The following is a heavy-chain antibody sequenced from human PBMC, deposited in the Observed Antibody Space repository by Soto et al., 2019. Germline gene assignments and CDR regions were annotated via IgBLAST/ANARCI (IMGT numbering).Heavy chain of an antibody. V-gene: IGHV1-8*01. CDR1: GYTFTRYD. J-gene: IGHJ5*02. Sequence: QVQLVQSGAEVKKPGASVKVSCKASGYTFTRYDINWVRQATGQGLEWMGWMNPNSGNTGYAQKFQGRVTMTRNTSISTAYMELSSLRSEDTAVYYCARDDFWSGYYDQRFDPWGQGTLVTVSS. CDR3: ARDDFWSGYYDQRFDP. D-gene: IGHD3-3*01. CDR2: MNPNSGNT.